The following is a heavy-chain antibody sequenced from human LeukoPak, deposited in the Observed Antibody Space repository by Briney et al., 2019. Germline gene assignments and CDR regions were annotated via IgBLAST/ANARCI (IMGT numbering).Heavy chain of an antibody. CDR2: IYTSGST. V-gene: IGHV4-4*07. CDR3: ARDVRYCSSTSCSNWFDP. Sequence: SETLSLTCTVSGGSISSYYWSWIRQPAGKGLEWIGRIYTSGSTNYNPSLKSRVTMSVDTSKNQFSLKLSSVTAADTAVYYCARDVRYCSSTSCSNWFDPWGQGTLVTVSX. D-gene: IGHD2-2*01. CDR1: GGSISSYY. J-gene: IGHJ5*02.